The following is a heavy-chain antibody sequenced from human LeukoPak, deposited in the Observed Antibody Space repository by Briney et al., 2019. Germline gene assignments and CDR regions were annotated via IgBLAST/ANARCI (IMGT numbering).Heavy chain of an antibody. Sequence: PGGSLRLSCAASGFTFDDYAMHWVRQAPGKGLEWVSGISWNSGSIGYVDSVKGRFTISRDNAKNSLYLQMNSLRAEDTAVYYCARAPDVLLWFGEPFPFDYWGQGTLVTVSS. CDR1: GFTFDDYA. CDR3: ARAPDVLLWFGEPFPFDY. D-gene: IGHD3-10*01. J-gene: IGHJ4*02. CDR2: ISWNSGSI. V-gene: IGHV3-9*01.